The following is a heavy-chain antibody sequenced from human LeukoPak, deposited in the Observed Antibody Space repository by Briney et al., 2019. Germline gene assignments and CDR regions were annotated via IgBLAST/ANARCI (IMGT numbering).Heavy chain of an antibody. V-gene: IGHV3-23*01. CDR1: GFTFSSYA. J-gene: IGHJ4*02. CDR2: VRGSDAGT. Sequence: GGSLRLSCAASGFTFSSYAMNWVRQAPGKGLEWVSAVRGSDAGTSYADSVKGRFTIARDNSKNTLYLQMNSLRAEDTAVYYCAKNRGGSYYSGSDYWGQGTLVTVSS. D-gene: IGHD1-26*01. CDR3: AKNRGGSYYSGSDY.